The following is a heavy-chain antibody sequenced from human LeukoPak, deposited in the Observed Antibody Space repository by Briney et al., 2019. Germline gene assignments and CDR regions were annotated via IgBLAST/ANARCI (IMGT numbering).Heavy chain of an antibody. V-gene: IGHV1-2*06. D-gene: IGHD3-10*01. CDR1: GYTFTGYY. Sequence: ASVKVSCKASGYTFTGYYMHWVRQAPGQGLEWMGRINPNSGGANFAQQFQGRVTMTRDTSISTAYLELSSLISDDTAVYYCARDGGLLWYGESQYFDYWGQGTLVTVSS. J-gene: IGHJ4*02. CDR3: ARDGGLLWYGESQYFDY. CDR2: INPNSGGA.